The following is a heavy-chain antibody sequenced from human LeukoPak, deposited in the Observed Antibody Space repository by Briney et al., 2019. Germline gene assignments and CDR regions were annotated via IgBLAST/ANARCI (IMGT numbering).Heavy chain of an antibody. V-gene: IGHV4-59*08. CDR2: IYYTGST. D-gene: IGHD1-26*01. Sequence: PSETLSLTCTISGGSISSYYWSWIRQPPGKGLEWIGYIYYTGSTNHNPSLKSRVTISVDTSKNQFSLKLNSVTAADTAVYYCVAGSGGDEWEPYGFDYWGQGTLVTVYS. CDR1: GGSISSYY. J-gene: IGHJ4*02. CDR3: VAGSGGDEWEPYGFDY.